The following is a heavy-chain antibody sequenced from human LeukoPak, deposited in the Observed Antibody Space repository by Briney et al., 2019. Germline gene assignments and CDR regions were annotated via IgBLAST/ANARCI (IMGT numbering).Heavy chain of an antibody. Sequence: GGSLRLSCAASGFTFSSYAMSWVRQAPGKGLEWVSAISGSGGSTYYADSVKGRFTISRDNSKNTLYLQMNSLRAEDTAVYYCAKVPLGQYCSSTSCYPVWGQGTLVTVSS. V-gene: IGHV3-23*01. J-gene: IGHJ4*02. CDR3: AKVPLGQYCSSTSCYPV. CDR2: ISGSGGST. CDR1: GFTFSSYA. D-gene: IGHD2-2*01.